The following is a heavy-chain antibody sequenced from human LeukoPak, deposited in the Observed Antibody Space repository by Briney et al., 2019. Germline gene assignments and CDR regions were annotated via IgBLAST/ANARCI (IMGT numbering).Heavy chain of an antibody. CDR1: GGSISSYY. CDR2: IYYSGST. J-gene: IGHJ4*02. V-gene: IGHV4-59*01. Sequence: SETLSLTCTVSGGSISSYYWSWIRQPPGKGLEWIGYIYYSGSTNYNPSLKSRVTISVDTSKNQFSLKLSSVTAADTAVYYCAGGDCSGGSCYSSVNYWGQGTLVTVSS. D-gene: IGHD2-15*01. CDR3: AGGDCSGGSCYSSVNY.